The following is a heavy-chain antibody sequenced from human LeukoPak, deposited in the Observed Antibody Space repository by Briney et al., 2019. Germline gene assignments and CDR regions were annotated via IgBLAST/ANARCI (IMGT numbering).Heavy chain of an antibody. CDR3: ARGYGMVRGVKASDY. D-gene: IGHD3-10*01. J-gene: IGHJ4*02. V-gene: IGHV4-34*01. Sequence: SETLSLTCAVYGGSFSGYYWSWIRQPPGKGLEWIGEINHSGSTNYNPSLKSRVTISVDTSKNQFSLKLSSVTAADTAVYYCARGYGMVRGVKASDYWGQGTLVTVSS. CDR1: GGSFSGYY. CDR2: INHSGST.